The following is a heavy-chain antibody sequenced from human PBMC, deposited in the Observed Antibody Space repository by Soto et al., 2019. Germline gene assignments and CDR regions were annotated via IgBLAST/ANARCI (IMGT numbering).Heavy chain of an antibody. D-gene: IGHD1-1*01. V-gene: IGHV3-23*01. CDR3: AKEGPDNLEDESPFEY. CDR1: VFTFSSYA. Sequence: PVGSLRLSCASSVFTFSSYAMSCVRHSPGKGLEWVSAISGSGGSTYYADSVKGRFTISRDNSKNTLYLQMNSLRAEDTAVYYCAKEGPDNLEDESPFEYLGQGTLVNVSS. J-gene: IGHJ4*02. CDR2: ISGSGGST.